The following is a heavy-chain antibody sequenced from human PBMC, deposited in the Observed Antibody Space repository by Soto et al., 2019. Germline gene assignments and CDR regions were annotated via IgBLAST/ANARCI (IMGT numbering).Heavy chain of an antibody. CDR1: GFTFSGYW. Sequence: EVQLVESGGGLVQPGGSLRLSCAASGFTFSGYWMSWVGRAPGKGLEWVANIKQDGSEQFYVDSVKGRFTISRDNAKNSLYLQMNSLRAEDTAVYYCAREAVWGQGTTVTVSS. J-gene: IGHJ6*02. V-gene: IGHV3-7*05. CDR3: AREAV. CDR2: IKQDGSEQ.